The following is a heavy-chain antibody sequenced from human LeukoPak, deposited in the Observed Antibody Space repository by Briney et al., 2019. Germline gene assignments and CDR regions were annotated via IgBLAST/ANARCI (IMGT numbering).Heavy chain of an antibody. V-gene: IGHV3-72*01. J-gene: IGHJ4*02. CDR3: VRVHLLDSSGYYSKADY. CDR1: GFTFSDDY. Sequence: GGSLRLSCAASGFTFSDDYMDWVRQAPGKGLEWVGRSRNKANSYTTEYAASVKGRFSTSRDESKNSLYLQMNSLKTEDTAVYYCVRVHLLDSSGYYSKADYWGQGTLVTVSS. CDR2: SRNKANSYTT. D-gene: IGHD3-22*01.